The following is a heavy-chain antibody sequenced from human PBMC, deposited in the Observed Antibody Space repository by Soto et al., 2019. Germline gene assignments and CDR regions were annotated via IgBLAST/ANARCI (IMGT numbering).Heavy chain of an antibody. V-gene: IGHV3-74*01. Sequence: EVQLVESGGGLVQPGGSLRLSCAASGFSFSSYWMHWVRHVPGKGLVWVSRITSDGSTTTYADSVKGRFTISRDNAKNTLYLQMNSLRVEDTAVYYCARVLTGSYNWFDPWGQGTLVTVSS. D-gene: IGHD1-26*01. J-gene: IGHJ5*02. CDR1: GFSFSSYW. CDR3: ARVLTGSYNWFDP. CDR2: ITSDGSTT.